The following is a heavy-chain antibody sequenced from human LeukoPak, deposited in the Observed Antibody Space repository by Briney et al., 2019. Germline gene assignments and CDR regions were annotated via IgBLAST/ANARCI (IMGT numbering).Heavy chain of an antibody. CDR1: GFTFTNYA. CDR2: VTGPGDTT. CDR3: AKGAEIDL. V-gene: IGHV3-23*01. D-gene: IGHD3-16*01. J-gene: IGHJ5*02. Sequence: PGGSRRLSCATSGFTFTNYAMNWVRQAPGKGLEWVSAVTGPGDTTYYADSVKGRFFMSREDSKTTVYLQMNSLRAEDTAIYYCAKGAEIDLWGQGTLVTVSS.